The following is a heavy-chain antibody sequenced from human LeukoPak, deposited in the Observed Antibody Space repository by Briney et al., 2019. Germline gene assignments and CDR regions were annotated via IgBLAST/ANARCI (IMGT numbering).Heavy chain of an antibody. CDR3: AKDLQQLWFTALDY. Sequence: GRSLRLSCAASGFTFSSYGMHWVRQAPGKGLEWVAVISYDGSNKYYADSVKGRFTISRDNSKNTLYLQMNSLRAEDTAVYYCAKDLQQLWFTALDYWGQGTLVTVSS. D-gene: IGHD5-18*01. CDR1: GFTFSSYG. CDR2: ISYDGSNK. V-gene: IGHV3-30*18. J-gene: IGHJ4*02.